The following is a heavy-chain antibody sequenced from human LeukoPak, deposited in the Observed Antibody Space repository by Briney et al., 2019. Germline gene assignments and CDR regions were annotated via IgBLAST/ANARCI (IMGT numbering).Heavy chain of an antibody. D-gene: IGHD5-12*01. CDR2: IKSKIDGGTT. CDR1: GFTFSNAW. J-gene: IGHJ4*02. CDR3: DTEWMGIGDH. V-gene: IGHV3-15*01. Sequence: GGSLRLSCAASGFTFSNAWMSWVRQAPGRELEWVGRIKSKIDGGTTDYAVPVKGRFTISRDDSKDTLYLQMNSLKSEDTAVYYCDTEWMGIGDHWGQGTLVTVSS.